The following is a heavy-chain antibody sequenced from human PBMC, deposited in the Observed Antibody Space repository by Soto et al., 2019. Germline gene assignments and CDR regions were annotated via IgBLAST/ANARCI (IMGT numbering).Heavy chain of an antibody. CDR3: ARGDYIWGSYRFYFDY. V-gene: IGHV4-59*01. Sequence: SETLSLTCTVSGGSISSYYWSWIRQPPGKGLEWIGYIYYSGSPNYNPSLKSRVTISVDTSKNQFSLRLSSVTAADPAVYYCARGDYIWGSYRFYFDYWGQGTLVTVSS. J-gene: IGHJ4*02. D-gene: IGHD3-16*02. CDR2: IYYSGSP. CDR1: GGSISSYY.